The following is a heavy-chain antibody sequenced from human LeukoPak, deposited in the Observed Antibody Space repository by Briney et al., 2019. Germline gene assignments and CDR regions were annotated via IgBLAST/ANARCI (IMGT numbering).Heavy chain of an antibody. CDR3: ARDFGRYFFDY. Sequence: GGSLRLSCAASGFTFSSYSMNWVRQAPGKGLEWVSSISSSSYIYYADSVKGRFTISRDNAKNSLYLQMNSLRAEDTAVYYCARDFGRYFFDYWGQGTLVTVSS. CDR1: GFTFSSYS. V-gene: IGHV3-21*01. D-gene: IGHD3-10*01. CDR2: ISSSSYI. J-gene: IGHJ4*02.